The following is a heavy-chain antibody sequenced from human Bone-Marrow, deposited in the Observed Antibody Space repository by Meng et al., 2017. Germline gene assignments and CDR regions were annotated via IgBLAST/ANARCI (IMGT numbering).Heavy chain of an antibody. D-gene: IGHD3-10*01. CDR2: INPKSGDT. V-gene: IGHV1-2*06. J-gene: IGHJ4*02. CDR1: GYNFPDYY. CDR3: ARTRYYYGSGRFDY. Sequence: ASVKVSCKPSGYNFPDYYIHWVRRAPGQGLEWMGRINPKSGDTHYAQKFQARVTMTGDTSISTAYMELSGLRSDDTAVYYCARTRYYYGSGRFDYWGQGTLVTVSS.